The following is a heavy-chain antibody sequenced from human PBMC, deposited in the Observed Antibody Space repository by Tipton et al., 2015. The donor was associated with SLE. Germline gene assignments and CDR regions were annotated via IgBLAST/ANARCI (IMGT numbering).Heavy chain of an antibody. V-gene: IGHV4-39*07. J-gene: IGHJ4*02. CDR2: IYYSGST. CDR1: GGSISSSSYY. D-gene: IGHD3-3*01. CDR3: ARGAYYDFWSGSLFDF. Sequence: TLSLTCTVSGGSISSSSYYWGWIRQPPGKGLEWIGSIYYSGSTYYNPPLKSRVTISVDTSKNQFSLKLSSVTAADTAVYYCARGAYYDFWSGSLFDFWGQGILVTVSS.